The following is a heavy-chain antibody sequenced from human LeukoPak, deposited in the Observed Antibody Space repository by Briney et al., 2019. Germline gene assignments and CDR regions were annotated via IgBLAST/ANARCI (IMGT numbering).Heavy chain of an antibody. CDR3: ARGPGGGSSYFDR. V-gene: IGHV3-33*01. J-gene: IGHJ4*02. CDR1: GFTFSIYG. D-gene: IGHD3-10*01. Sequence: PGGSLRLSCAASGFTFSIYGMHWVRQAPGKGLEWVAVIWYDGSHQYYADSVKGRFTISRDNSKNTLYLQMNSLRAEDASVYYCARGPGGGSSYFDRWGQGALVTVSS. CDR2: IWYDGSHQ.